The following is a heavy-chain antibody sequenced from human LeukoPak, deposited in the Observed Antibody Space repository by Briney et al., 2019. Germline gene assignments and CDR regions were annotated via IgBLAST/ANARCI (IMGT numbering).Heavy chain of an antibody. CDR2: INSRGSTI. CDR1: GFTGSDHY. CDR3: ARQVDYYARLSWFDP. J-gene: IGHJ5*02. D-gene: IGHD3-10*02. V-gene: IGHV3-11*04. Sequence: PGGSLRLSCAASGFTGSDHYMSWIRQAPGKGLEWVSYINSRGSTIYYKDSVKGRFTISRDNAKNSLYLQMNSLRAEDTAVYYCARQVDYYARLSWFDPWGQGTLVTVSS.